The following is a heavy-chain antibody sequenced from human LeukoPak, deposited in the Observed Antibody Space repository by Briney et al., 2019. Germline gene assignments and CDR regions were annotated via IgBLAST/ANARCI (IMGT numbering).Heavy chain of an antibody. CDR3: AREKREGYNYGWFDP. D-gene: IGHD5-24*01. V-gene: IGHV4-34*01. CDR2: IHHSGKT. CDR1: GGSFSGYY. Sequence: SETLSLTCAVYGGSFSGYYWSWIRQPPGKGLEWLGEIHHSGKTNYNPSLKSRVTISVDKSENQFSLKLTSVTAVDTAVYYCAREKREGYNYGWFDPWGQGTLVTVSS. J-gene: IGHJ5*02.